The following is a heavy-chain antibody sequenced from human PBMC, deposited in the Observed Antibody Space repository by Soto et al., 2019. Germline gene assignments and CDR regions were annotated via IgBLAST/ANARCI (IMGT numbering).Heavy chain of an antibody. J-gene: IGHJ5*02. CDR2: IYSGDSDT. CDR1: GYSFTSYW. V-gene: IGHV5-51*01. Sequence: GASLKISCKGSGYSFTSYWIGWVRQMPGKGLEWIGIIYSGDSDTRYSPSYQGQVTISADKSISTAYLQWSSLKASDTAMYYCARQNLQLGEGWFDPWGQGTLVTVSS. D-gene: IGHD6-6*01. CDR3: ARQNLQLGEGWFDP.